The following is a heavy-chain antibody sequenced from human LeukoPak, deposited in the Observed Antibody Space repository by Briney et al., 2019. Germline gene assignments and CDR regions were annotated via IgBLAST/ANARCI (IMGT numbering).Heavy chain of an antibody. CDR3: ARHARSGWSPPFDY. V-gene: IGHV4-59*08. J-gene: IGHJ4*02. CDR1: GGSISSYY. CDR2: IYYSGST. D-gene: IGHD6-19*01. Sequence: SETLSLTCTLSGGSISSYYWSWIRQPPGKGLEWIGYIYYSGSTNYNPSLKSRVTISVDTSKNQFSLKLSSVTAADTAVYYCARHARSGWSPPFDYWGQGTLVTVSS.